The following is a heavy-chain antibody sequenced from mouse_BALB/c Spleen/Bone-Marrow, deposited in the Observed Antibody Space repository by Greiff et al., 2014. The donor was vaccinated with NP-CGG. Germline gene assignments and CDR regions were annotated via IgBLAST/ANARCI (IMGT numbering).Heavy chain of an antibody. D-gene: IGHD2-4*01. V-gene: IGHV1-54*01. Sequence: VKLQESGAELVRPGTSVKVSCKGSGYAFTNYLIEWVKQRPGQGLEWIGMINSGSGGTKYNEKFKGKATLTADKSSSTAYMQLSSLTSDDSAVYFCARAITDAMDYWGQGTSVTVSS. CDR1: GYAFTNYL. J-gene: IGHJ4*01. CDR3: ARAITDAMDY. CDR2: INSGSGGT.